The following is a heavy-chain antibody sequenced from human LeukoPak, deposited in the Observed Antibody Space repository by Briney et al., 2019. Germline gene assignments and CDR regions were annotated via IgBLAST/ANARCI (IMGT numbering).Heavy chain of an antibody. V-gene: IGHV4-38-2*02. J-gene: IGHJ4*02. CDR2: IYESDYT. Sequence: PSETLSLTCTVFGYSISSGYYWGWIRQPPGKGLEWIGSIYESDYTYYNPSLKSRVTISMDTSKNQFSLEMSSVTAADTAVYYCVRDDYGKERFDYWGQGTLVTVSS. CDR3: VRDDYGKERFDY. D-gene: IGHD4-17*01. CDR1: GYSISSGYY.